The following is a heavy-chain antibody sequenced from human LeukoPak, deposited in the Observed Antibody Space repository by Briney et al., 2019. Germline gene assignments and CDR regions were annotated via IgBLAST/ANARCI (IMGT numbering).Heavy chain of an antibody. V-gene: IGHV3-15*01. CDR1: GFTFSNAW. D-gene: IGHD6-19*01. J-gene: IGHJ4*02. Sequence: GGSLRLSCAASGFTFSNAWMSWVRQAPGKGLEWVGRIKSKTDGGTTDYAAPVKGRFIISRDDSKNTLYLQMNSPKTEDTAVYYCTTEAVAGNFDYWGQGTLVTVSS. CDR2: IKSKTDGGTT. CDR3: TTEAVAGNFDY.